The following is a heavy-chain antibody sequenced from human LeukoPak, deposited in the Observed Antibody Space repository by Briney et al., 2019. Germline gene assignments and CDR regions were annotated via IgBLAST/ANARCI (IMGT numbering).Heavy chain of an antibody. CDR2: IYYTGTT. V-gene: IGHV4-39*07. D-gene: IGHD3-22*01. J-gene: IGHJ5*02. CDR3: ARAPGDSSGYYWGHDWFDP. Sequence: SETLSLTCTVSGGSISINSYYWAWIRQPPGKGLEWIGSIYYTGTTYYNPSLKNRVTISVDTSNNQFSLRLTSVTAADTAVYYCARAPGDSSGYYWGHDWFDPWGQGTLVTVSS. CDR1: GGSISINSYY.